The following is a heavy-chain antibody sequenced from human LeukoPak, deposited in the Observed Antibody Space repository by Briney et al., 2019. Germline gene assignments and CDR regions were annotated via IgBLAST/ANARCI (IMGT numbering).Heavy chain of an antibody. D-gene: IGHD4-11*01. J-gene: IGHJ4*02. Sequence: GGSLRLSCAASGFTFSSYAMHWVRQAPGKGLEWVAVISYDGSNKYYADSVKGRFTISRDNSKNTLYLQMNSLRAEDTAVYYCARAVTTRIPFDYWGQGTLVTVSS. V-gene: IGHV3-30*04. CDR1: GFTFSSYA. CDR3: ARAVTTRIPFDY. CDR2: ISYDGSNK.